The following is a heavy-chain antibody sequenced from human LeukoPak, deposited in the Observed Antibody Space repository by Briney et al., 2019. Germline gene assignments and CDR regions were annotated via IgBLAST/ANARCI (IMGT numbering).Heavy chain of an antibody. CDR2: INSDGGST. D-gene: IGHD5-24*01. V-gene: IGHV3-74*01. CDR1: GFTFGSYW. Sequence: GGSLRLSCTASGFTFGSYWMHWVRQPPEQGLVWVSRINSDGGSTSYADSVKGRFTISRDNAKNTLYLQMNSLRAEDTAVYYCARRIQGMAPYYFDYWGQGTLVTVSS. J-gene: IGHJ4*02. CDR3: ARRIQGMAPYYFDY.